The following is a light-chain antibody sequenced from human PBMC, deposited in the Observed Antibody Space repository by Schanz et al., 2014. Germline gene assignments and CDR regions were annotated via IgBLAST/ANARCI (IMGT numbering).Light chain of an antibody. V-gene: IGLV3-1*01. CDR1: KLGDKY. CDR3: SSYAGSNNPVV. Sequence: SSELTQPPSVSVSPGQTASLTYSGDKLGDKYACCYQQKPGQSPVLVIYQDSKRPSGIPERFSGSKSGNTASLTVSGLQAEDEADYYCSSYAGSNNPVVFGGGTKLTVL. J-gene: IGLJ2*01. CDR2: QDS.